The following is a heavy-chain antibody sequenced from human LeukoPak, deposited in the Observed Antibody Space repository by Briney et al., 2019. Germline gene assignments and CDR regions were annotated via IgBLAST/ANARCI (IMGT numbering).Heavy chain of an antibody. CDR1: GGSFSNYY. D-gene: IGHD1-7*01. CDR2: INDSGTI. V-gene: IGHV4-34*01. Sequence: SETLSLTCAVYGGSFSNYYWSWIRRPPGKGLEWIGEINDSGTINYNPSLMSRVTISVDKSKNQFSLKLSSVTAADTAVYYCARRWNYGRNYYIDVWGKGATVSVSS. J-gene: IGHJ6*03. CDR3: ARRWNYGRNYYIDV.